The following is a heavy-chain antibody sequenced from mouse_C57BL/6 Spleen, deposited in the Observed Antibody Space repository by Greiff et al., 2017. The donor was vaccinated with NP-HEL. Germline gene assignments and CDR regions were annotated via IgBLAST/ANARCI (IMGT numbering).Heavy chain of an antibody. V-gene: IGHV1-54*01. CDR2: INPGSGGT. Sequence: QVQLKQSGAELVRPGTSVKVSCKASGYAFTNYLIEWVKQRPGQGLEWIGVINPGSGGTNYNEKFKGKATLTADKSSSTAYMQLSSLTSEDSAVYFCARYGDYYAMDYWGQGTSVTVSS. D-gene: IGHD1-1*01. CDR1: GYAFTNYL. J-gene: IGHJ4*01. CDR3: ARYGDYYAMDY.